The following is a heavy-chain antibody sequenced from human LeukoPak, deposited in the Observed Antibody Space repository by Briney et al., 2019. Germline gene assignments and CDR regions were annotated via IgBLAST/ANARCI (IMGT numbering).Heavy chain of an antibody. Sequence: PGGSLRLSCAGSGFTFSSYGMHWVRQGTGEGLQWVSTIIGSGANTYYADSAKGRFTMSRDNSKNTVYLQMNSLRAEDTAIYYCAKAFCGSGDCDYYAMDVWGQGTTVTVSS. J-gene: IGHJ6*02. CDR1: GFTFSSYG. V-gene: IGHV3-23*01. CDR3: AKAFCGSGDCDYYAMDV. D-gene: IGHD2-21*02. CDR2: IIGSGANT.